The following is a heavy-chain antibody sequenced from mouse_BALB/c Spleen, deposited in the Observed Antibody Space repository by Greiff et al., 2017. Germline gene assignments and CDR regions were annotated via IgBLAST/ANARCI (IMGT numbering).Heavy chain of an antibody. CDR1: GFSLTSYG. V-gene: IGHV2-5-1*01. J-gene: IGHJ2*01. CDR3: AKGGGLRHFDY. CDR2: IWRGGST. Sequence: VKLVESGPSLVQPSQSLSITCTVSGFSLTSYGVHWVRQSPGKGLEWLGVIWRGGSTDYNAAFMSRLSITKDNSKSQVFFKMNSLQADDTAIYYCAKGGGLRHFDYWGQGTTLTVSS. D-gene: IGHD2-4*01.